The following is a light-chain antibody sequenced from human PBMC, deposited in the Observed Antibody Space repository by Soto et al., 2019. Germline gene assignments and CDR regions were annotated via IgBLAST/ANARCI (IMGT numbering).Light chain of an antibody. J-gene: IGLJ1*01. CDR3: SSYAGSQGV. V-gene: IGLV2-8*01. CDR1: SSDVGGYNY. CDR2: EVS. Sequence: QSALTQPPSASGSPGQSVTISCTGTSSDVGGYNYVSWYQQHPGKAPKLMIYEVSKRPSGVPDRFSGSKSGNTASLTVSGLQAEDEADYYCSSYAGSQGVFGTGTKLTGL.